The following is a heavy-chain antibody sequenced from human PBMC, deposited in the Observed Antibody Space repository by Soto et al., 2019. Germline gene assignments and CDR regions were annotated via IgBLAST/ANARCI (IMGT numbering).Heavy chain of an antibody. CDR2: INHSGST. J-gene: IGHJ4*02. Sequence: SETLSLTCAVYGGSFSGYYWSWIRQPPGKGLEWIGEINHSGSTNYNPSLKSRVTISVDTSKNQFSLKLSSVTAADTAVYYCARYSISGAAAGTFDYWGQGTLVT. D-gene: IGHD6-13*01. CDR1: GGSFSGYY. CDR3: ARYSISGAAAGTFDY. V-gene: IGHV4-34*01.